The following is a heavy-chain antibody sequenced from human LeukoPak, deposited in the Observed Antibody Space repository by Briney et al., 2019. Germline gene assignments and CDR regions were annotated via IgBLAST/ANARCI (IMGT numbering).Heavy chain of an antibody. CDR3: ARFSPRAMGNYLDF. CDR2: IYTSGST. V-gene: IGHV4-4*07. D-gene: IGHD7-27*01. Sequence: SETLSLTCTVSGGSISSYYWSWIRQPAGKGLEWIGRIYTSGSTNYNPSLKGRVTMSVDTSKNQFSLKLSSVTAADTAVYYCARFSPRAMGNYLDFWGQGTLVTVSS. J-gene: IGHJ4*02. CDR1: GGSISSYY.